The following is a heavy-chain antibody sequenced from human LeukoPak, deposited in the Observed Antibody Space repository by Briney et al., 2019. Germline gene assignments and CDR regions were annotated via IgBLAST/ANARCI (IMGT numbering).Heavy chain of an antibody. V-gene: IGHV2-5*02. D-gene: IGHD2-15*01. CDR1: GLSLSTSGVG. J-gene: IGHJ3*02. Sequence: SGPTLVKPTQTLTLTCTLSGLSLSTSGVGVGWIRQPPGKALEWLALVYWDDDKRYSPSLRSRLTITKDTSKNQVVLTMTNMDPVDTATYYCARKLLGFPSDIWGQGTMVTVSS. CDR2: VYWDDDK. CDR3: ARKLLGFPSDI.